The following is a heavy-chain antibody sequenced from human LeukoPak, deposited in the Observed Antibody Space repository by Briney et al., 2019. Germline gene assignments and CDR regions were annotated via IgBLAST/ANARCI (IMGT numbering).Heavy chain of an antibody. V-gene: IGHV4-39*01. CDR2: IYYSGST. CDR1: GASISSGSYY. CDR3: ARGGYSYGTPDY. D-gene: IGHD5-18*01. Sequence: PSETLSLTCTVSGASISSGSYYWGWIRQPPGKGLEWIGCIYYSGSTYYNPSLKSRVTISVDTSKNQFSLKVSSVTAADTAVYYCARGGYSYGTPDYWGQGTLVTVSS. J-gene: IGHJ4*02.